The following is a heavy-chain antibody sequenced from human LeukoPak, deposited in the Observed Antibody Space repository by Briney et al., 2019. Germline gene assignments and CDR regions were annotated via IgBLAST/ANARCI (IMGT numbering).Heavy chain of an antibody. CDR3: ARGTAMATIYYYYYYMDV. V-gene: IGHV4-34*01. J-gene: IGHJ6*03. CDR1: GGSFSGYY. CDR2: INHSGST. Sequence: SETLSLTCAVDGGSFSGYYWSWIRQPPGKGLEWIGEINHSGSTNYNPSLKSRVTISVDTSKNQFSLKLSSVTAADTAVCYCARGTAMATIYYYYYYMDVWGKGTTVTVSS. D-gene: IGHD5-18*01.